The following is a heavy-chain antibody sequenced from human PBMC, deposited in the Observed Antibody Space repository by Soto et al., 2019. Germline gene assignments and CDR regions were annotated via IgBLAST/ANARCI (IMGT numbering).Heavy chain of an antibody. J-gene: IGHJ3*01. V-gene: IGHV3-33*01. D-gene: IGHD4-17*01. CDR2: IWSDGSNK. CDR3: ARELSTGAFDV. Sequence: QVQLVESGGGVVQPGRSLRLSCAASGFTFTSYGFHWVRQAPGKGLEWVALIWSDGSNKYYADSLKGRINISRDNSKDTLYLQMNSLRAEDTAVYDCARELSTGAFDVWGQGTVVTVSS. CDR1: GFTFTSYG.